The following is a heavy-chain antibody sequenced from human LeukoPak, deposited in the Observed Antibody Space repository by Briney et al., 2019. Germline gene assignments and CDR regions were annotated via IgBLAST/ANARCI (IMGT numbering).Heavy chain of an antibody. D-gene: IGHD5-18*01. J-gene: IGHJ4*02. CDR1: ACFICSSSYS. CDR3: ARLFWYTAMISPYFAY. CDR2: IYYSGST. V-gene: IGHV4-39*01. Sequence: SEALSLYCTVSACFICSSSYSGGWSRQPRAEGLAWVGRIYYSGSTYYNLSLKSRVTISVDTSKNQFSLKLSSVTAADTSVYYCARLFWYTAMISPYFAYWVQETLVTVSS.